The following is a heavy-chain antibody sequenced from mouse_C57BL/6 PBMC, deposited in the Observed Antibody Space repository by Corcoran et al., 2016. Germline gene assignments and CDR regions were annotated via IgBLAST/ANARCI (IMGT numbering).Heavy chain of an antibody. Sequence: QVQLKQSGAELVRPGASVKLSCKASGYTFTDYYINWVKQRPGQGLEWIARIYPGSGNTYYNEKFKGKATLTAEKSSSTAYMQLSSLTSEDSAVYFCASDYGSSYYYAMDYWGQGTSVTVSS. CDR3: ASDYGSSYYYAMDY. CDR1: GYTFTDYY. J-gene: IGHJ4*01. D-gene: IGHD1-1*01. V-gene: IGHV1-76*01. CDR2: IYPGSGNT.